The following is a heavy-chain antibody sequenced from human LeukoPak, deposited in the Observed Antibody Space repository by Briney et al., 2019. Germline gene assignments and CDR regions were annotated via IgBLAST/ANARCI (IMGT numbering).Heavy chain of an antibody. J-gene: IGHJ4*02. CDR2: ISHSGST. CDR1: GGSFSGYY. CDR3: ARRRITMVRGHNPSKYYFDY. V-gene: IGHV4-34*01. Sequence: SETLSLTCAVYGGSFSGYYWSWIRQPPGKGLEWIGEISHSGSTNYNPSLKSRVTISLNKSRNQFSLKLSSVTAADTAVYYCARRRITMVRGHNPSKYYFDYWGQGTLVTVSS. D-gene: IGHD3-10*01.